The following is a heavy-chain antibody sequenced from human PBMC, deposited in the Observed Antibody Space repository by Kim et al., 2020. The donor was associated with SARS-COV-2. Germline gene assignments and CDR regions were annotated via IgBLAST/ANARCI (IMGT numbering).Heavy chain of an antibody. Sequence: GGFLRLSCAASGFTFSSYEMNWVRQAPGKGLEWVSYISSSGSTIYYADSVKGRFTISRDNAKNSLYLQMNSLRAEDTAVYYCARGQFPDSTQLDKWEGYYYYGMDVWGQGTTVTVSS. CDR2: ISSSGSTI. D-gene: IGHD6-6*01. CDR3: ARGQFPDSTQLDKWEGYYYYGMDV. V-gene: IGHV3-48*03. J-gene: IGHJ6*02. CDR1: GFTFSSYE.